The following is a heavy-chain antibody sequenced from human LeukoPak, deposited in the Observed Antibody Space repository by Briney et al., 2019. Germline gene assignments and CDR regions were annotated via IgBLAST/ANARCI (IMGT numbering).Heavy chain of an antibody. J-gene: IGHJ4*02. D-gene: IGHD4/OR15-4a*01. CDR2: IYSDNT. CDR1: EFTVSSNS. CDR3: ARRAGAYSHPYDY. V-gene: IGHV3-53*01. Sequence: GGSLRLPCTVSEFTVSSNSMSWVRQAPGKGLEWVSFIYSDNTHYSDSVKGRFTISRDNSKNTLYLQMNSLRAEDTAVYYCARRAGAYSHPYDYWGQGTLVTVSS.